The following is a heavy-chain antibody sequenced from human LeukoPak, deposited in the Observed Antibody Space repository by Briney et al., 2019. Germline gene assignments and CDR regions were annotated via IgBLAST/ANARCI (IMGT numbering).Heavy chain of an antibody. CDR3: ARLKASVVPAAMGIDY. Sequence: PSETLSLTCTVSGGSLHNYYWSWIRQPPGKGLEWIGYIDYSGSTNYNPSLKSRVTISVDTSKNQFSLKLSSVTAADTAVYYCARLKASVVPAAMGIDYWGQGTLVTVSS. J-gene: IGHJ4*02. D-gene: IGHD2-2*01. V-gene: IGHV4-59*12. CDR2: IDYSGST. CDR1: GGSLHNYY.